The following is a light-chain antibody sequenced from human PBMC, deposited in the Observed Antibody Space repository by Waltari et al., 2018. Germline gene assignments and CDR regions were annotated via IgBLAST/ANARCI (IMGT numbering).Light chain of an antibody. CDR2: KDS. CDR3: QSADRSGSAV. V-gene: IGLV3-25*02. Sequence: YELTQPPSGSVSPGQTATITCPGAPLLQQYAHWYQQKPGQAPILMIYKDSDRPSGIPERFSGSTSGTTVTLTISGVQPEDEADYYCQSADRSGSAVFGAGTKLTVL. J-gene: IGLJ2*01. CDR1: PLLQQY.